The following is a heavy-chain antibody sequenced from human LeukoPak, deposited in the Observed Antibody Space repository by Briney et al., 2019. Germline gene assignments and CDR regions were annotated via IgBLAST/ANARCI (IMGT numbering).Heavy chain of an antibody. CDR3: ARRPSPGYFQH. Sequence: SETLSLTCTVPGGSISGSYYWGWIRQPPGKGLEWIGSIYYSGSTYYNPSLKSRVTISVDTSKNQFSLKLSSVTAADTAVYYCARRPSPGYFQHWGQGTLVTVSS. CDR2: IYYSGST. CDR1: GGSISGSYY. V-gene: IGHV4-39*01. J-gene: IGHJ1*01. D-gene: IGHD2-2*01.